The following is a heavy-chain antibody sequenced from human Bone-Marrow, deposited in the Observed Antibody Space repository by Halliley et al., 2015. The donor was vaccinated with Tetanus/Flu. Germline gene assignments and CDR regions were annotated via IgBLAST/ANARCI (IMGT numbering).Heavy chain of an antibody. D-gene: IGHD3-10*01. V-gene: IGHV3-48*03. J-gene: IGHJ6*02. CDR3: ARDADYYGSGSYEYYYGMDV. Sequence: SLRLSCAASGFTFSSYEMNWVRQAPGKGLEWVSYISSSGSTIYYADSVKGRFTISRDNAKNSLYLQMNSLRAEDTAAYYCARDADYYGSGSYEYYYGMDVWGQGTTVTVSS. CDR1: GFTFSSYE. CDR2: ISSSGSTI.